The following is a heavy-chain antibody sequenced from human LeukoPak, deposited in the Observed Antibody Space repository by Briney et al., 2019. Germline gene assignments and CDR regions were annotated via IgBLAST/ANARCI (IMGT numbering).Heavy chain of an antibody. CDR2: IIPVFGTP. D-gene: IGHD6-19*01. CDR3: ARGGAEAVAGSLDF. J-gene: IGHJ4*02. Sequence: ASVKVSCEASGGTFKKHAIYWVRQAPGQGLEWLGGIIPVFGTPTYAQKFQGRVTITTDESTTTGYMELSSLKFEDTAVYYCARGGAEAVAGSLDFWGQGTLVTVS. CDR1: GGTFKKHA. V-gene: IGHV1-69*05.